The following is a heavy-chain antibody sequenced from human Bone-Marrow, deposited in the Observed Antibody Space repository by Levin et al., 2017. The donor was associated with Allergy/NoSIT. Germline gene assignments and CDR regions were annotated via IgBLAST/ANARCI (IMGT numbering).Heavy chain of an antibody. D-gene: IGHD3-22*01. J-gene: IGHJ6*02. CDR1: GFTFSRYA. Sequence: GESLKISCAASGFTFSRYAMHWVRQAPGKGLEWVAVVSYDGSNKYYADSVKGRFTISRDNSKNTLYLQMNSLRAEDTAVYYCARAGDSSGYYTYYYYGMDVWGQGTTVIVSS. V-gene: IGHV3-30*04. CDR3: ARAGDSSGYYTYYYYGMDV. CDR2: VSYDGSNK.